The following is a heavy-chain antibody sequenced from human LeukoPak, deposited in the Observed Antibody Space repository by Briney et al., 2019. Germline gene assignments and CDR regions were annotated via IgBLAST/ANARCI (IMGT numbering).Heavy chain of an antibody. CDR2: ISYDGSNK. Sequence: GGSLRLSCAASGFTFSSYGMHGVRQAPGKGLEGVAVISYDGSNKYYADSVKGRFTISRDNSNNTQYLQMNRLRTENTAVYYCAKDVGIAVAPDAFDIWGQGTMVTVSS. V-gene: IGHV3-30*18. J-gene: IGHJ3*02. D-gene: IGHD6-19*01. CDR1: GFTFSSYG. CDR3: AKDVGIAVAPDAFDI.